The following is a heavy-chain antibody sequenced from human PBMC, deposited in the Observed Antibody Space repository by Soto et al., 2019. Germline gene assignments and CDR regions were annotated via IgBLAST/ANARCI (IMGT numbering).Heavy chain of an antibody. J-gene: IGHJ4*02. CDR3: ARGTFAVVKD. V-gene: IGHV4-59*01. D-gene: IGHD2-21*01. Sequence: QVQLQESGPGLVKPSETLSLTCTVSGGSISSYYWSWIRQPPGKGLEWIGYMYYSGSTNYNPSLKCRVTIPIDPSSNQFAPNLSSTTAADTAVYYCARGTFAVVKDWGQRTRVTVSS. CDR1: GGSISSYY. CDR2: MYYSGST.